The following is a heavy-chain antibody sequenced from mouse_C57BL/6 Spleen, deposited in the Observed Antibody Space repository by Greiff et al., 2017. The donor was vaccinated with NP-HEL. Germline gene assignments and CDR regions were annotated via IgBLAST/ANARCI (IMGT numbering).Heavy chain of an antibody. CDR2: IYPGSGST. Sequence: VQLQQPGAELVKPGASVKMSCKASGYTFTSYWITWVKQRPGQGLEWIGDIYPGSGSTNYNEKFKSKATLTVDTSSSTAYMQLSSLTSEDSAVYYGARKGYGKGFYYYAMDYWGQGTSVTVSS. V-gene: IGHV1-55*01. CDR3: ARKGYGKGFYYYAMDY. J-gene: IGHJ4*01. D-gene: IGHD2-10*02. CDR1: GYTFTSYW.